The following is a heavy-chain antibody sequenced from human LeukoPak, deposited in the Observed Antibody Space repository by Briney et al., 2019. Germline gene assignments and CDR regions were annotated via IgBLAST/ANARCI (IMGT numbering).Heavy chain of an antibody. CDR1: AEFFPAFY. D-gene: IGHD4-23*01. V-gene: IGHV4-34*01. J-gene: IGHJ4*02. CDR2: VHHIGRT. Sequence: SQTLSPTCALFAEFFPAFYCGCIRSPPGEGLLWIGEVHHIGRTNYNPTLKRRVTISVDSSKKEFSLKVSAVTAADTAVYYCARRCGGKTIDYWGQGTLVTVSS. CDR3: ARRCGGKTIDY.